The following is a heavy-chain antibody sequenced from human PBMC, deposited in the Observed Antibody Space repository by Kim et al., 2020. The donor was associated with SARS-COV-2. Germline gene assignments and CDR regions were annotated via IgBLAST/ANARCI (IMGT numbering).Heavy chain of an antibody. CDR3: TAWKYYYDSSGYYHPLGY. Sequence: GGSLRLSCAASGFTFSNAWMSWVRQAPGKGLEWVGRIKSKTDGGTTDYAAPVKGRFTISRDDSKNTLYLQMNSLKTEDTAVYYCTAWKYYYDSSGYYHPLGYWGQGTLVTVSS. V-gene: IGHV3-15*01. J-gene: IGHJ4*02. D-gene: IGHD3-22*01. CDR1: GFTFSNAW. CDR2: IKSKTDGGTT.